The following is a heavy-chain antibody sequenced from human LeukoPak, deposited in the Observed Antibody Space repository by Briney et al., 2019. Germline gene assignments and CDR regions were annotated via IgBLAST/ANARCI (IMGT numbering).Heavy chain of an antibody. CDR2: IYYSGGT. J-gene: IGHJ4*02. Sequence: SETLSLTCTVSGGSISSSSYYWGWIRQPPGKGLEWIGSIYYSGGTYYNPSLKSRVTISVDTSKNQFSLKLSSVTAADTAVYYCAREPPGYWGQGILVTVSS. CDR3: AREPPGY. V-gene: IGHV4-39*02. CDR1: GGSISSSSYY.